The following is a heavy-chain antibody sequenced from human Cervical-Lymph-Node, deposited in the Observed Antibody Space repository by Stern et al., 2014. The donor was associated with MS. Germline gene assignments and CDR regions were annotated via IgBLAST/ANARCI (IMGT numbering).Heavy chain of an antibody. CDR2: ILPIFGTA. CDR3: ARDENWNYYYYYGMDV. V-gene: IGHV1-69*06. CDR1: GGTFSSYA. J-gene: IGHJ6*02. Sequence: QVQLVESGAEVKKPGSSVKVSCKASGGTFSSYAISWVRQAPGQGLEWMGGILPIFGTANYAQKFQGRVTITADKSTSTAYMELSSLRSEDTAAYYCARDENWNYYYYYGMDVWGQGTTVTVSS. D-gene: IGHD1-1*01.